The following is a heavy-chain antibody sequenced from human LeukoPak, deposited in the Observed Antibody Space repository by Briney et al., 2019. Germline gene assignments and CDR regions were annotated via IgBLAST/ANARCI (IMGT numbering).Heavy chain of an antibody. V-gene: IGHV3-23*01. D-gene: IGHD5-18*01. J-gene: IGHJ4*02. CDR3: AKDIGYSYGFTSYFDY. CDR2: IRGSGGST. Sequence: GGSLRLSRAPSGFTFSSYSMSWVRQAAGKGREWVSSIRGSGGSTYYADSVMGRITISRDNSKNTLYLQMNSLRAEDTAVYYCAKDIGYSYGFTSYFDYWGQGTLVTVSS. CDR1: GFTFSSYS.